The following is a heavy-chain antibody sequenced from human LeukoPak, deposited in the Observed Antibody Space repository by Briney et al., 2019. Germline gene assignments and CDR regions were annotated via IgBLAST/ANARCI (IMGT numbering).Heavy chain of an antibody. Sequence: SETLSLTCTVSGVSISSYYWSWIRQPPGKGLEWIGYIHYSGNTNYTPTLRSRLTMSVDTSKNQFSLKLNSVTAADTAVYYCVRGYYDSSGSSNTFDIWGQGTRVTVSS. D-gene: IGHD3-22*01. J-gene: IGHJ3*02. CDR3: VRGYYDSSGSSNTFDI. V-gene: IGHV4-59*01. CDR2: IHYSGNT. CDR1: GVSISSYY.